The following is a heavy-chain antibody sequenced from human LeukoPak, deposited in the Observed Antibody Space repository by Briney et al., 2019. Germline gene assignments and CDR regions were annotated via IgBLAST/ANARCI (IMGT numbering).Heavy chain of an antibody. V-gene: IGHV3-23*01. J-gene: IGHJ4*02. CDR3: AIVSWSGYHS. D-gene: IGHD3-3*01. CDR1: GFTFSSYD. Sequence: GGSLRLSCAASGFTFSSYDMNWVRQAPGTGLDWVSGITGGGDNTFYADSVKGRFTIFRDNSKNTVYLQMNSLRVEDTAIYYCAIVSWSGYHSWGQGILVTVSS. CDR2: ITGGGDNT.